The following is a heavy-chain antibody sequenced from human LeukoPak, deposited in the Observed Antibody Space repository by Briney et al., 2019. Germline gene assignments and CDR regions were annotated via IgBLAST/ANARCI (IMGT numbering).Heavy chain of an antibody. CDR1: GFTFSTYA. D-gene: IGHD4-23*01. Sequence: PGGSLRLSCAASGFTFSTYAMSWVRQAPGKGLEWVSAISGSDGSTYYADAVKGRFTISRDNSKNTLYLQMNSLRAEDTAVYYCAKDPGVVTPGADYWGQGTLVTVSS. CDR2: ISGSDGST. CDR3: AKDPGVVTPGADY. V-gene: IGHV3-23*01. J-gene: IGHJ4*02.